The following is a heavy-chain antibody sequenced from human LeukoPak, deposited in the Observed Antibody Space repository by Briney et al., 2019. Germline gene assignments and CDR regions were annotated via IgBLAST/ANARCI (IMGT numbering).Heavy chain of an antibody. CDR2: ISASGVMT. CDR3: ARGPSGYHNT. CDR1: GFTFNNYA. V-gene: IGHV3-23*01. J-gene: IGHJ4*02. Sequence: PGGSLRLSCAASGFTFNNYAMTWVRQAPGKGLEWVSSISASGVMTYYADSVKGRFTISRDNSKNTLYLQMNSLRAEDTAVYYCARGPSGYHNTGGQGTLVTVSS. D-gene: IGHD5-12*01.